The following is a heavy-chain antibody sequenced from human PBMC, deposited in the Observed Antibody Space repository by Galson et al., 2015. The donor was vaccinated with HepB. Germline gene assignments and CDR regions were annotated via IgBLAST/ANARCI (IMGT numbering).Heavy chain of an antibody. D-gene: IGHD5-24*01. J-gene: IGHJ4*02. V-gene: IGHV1-46*03. CDR3: ASKERWLQSFLDY. CDR1: GYTFTSYY. CDR2: INPSGGST. Sequence: SVKVSCKASGYTFTSYYMHWVRQAPGQGLEWMGIINPSGGSTSYAQKFQGRVTMTRDTSTSTVYMELSSLRSEDTAVYYCASKERWLQSFLDYWGQGTLVTVSS.